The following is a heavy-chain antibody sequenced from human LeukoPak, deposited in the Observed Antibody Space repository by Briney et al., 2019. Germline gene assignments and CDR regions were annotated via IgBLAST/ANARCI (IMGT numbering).Heavy chain of an antibody. J-gene: IGHJ4*02. CDR3: ARSHDRDGYNQPPSH. D-gene: IGHD5-24*01. Sequence: SETLSLTCTVSGGSISSYYWSWIRQPPGKGLEWIGYIYYSGSTNYNPSLKSRVTISVDTSKNQFSLKLSSVTAADTAVHYCARSHDRDGYNQPPSHWGQGTLVTVSS. V-gene: IGHV4-59*01. CDR2: IYYSGST. CDR1: GGSISSYY.